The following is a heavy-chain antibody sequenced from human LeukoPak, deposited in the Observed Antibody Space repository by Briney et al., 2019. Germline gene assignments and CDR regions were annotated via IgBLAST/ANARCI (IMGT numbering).Heavy chain of an antibody. J-gene: IGHJ6*02. V-gene: IGHV4-59*01. Sequence: SETLSLTCTVSGGSISSYYWSWIRQPPGKGLEWIGYIYYSGSTNYNPSLKSRVTISVDTSKNQFSLKLSSVTAADTAVYYCARDFRYGMDVWGQGTTVTVSS. CDR3: ARDFRYGMDV. CDR1: GGSISSYY. CDR2: IYYSGST.